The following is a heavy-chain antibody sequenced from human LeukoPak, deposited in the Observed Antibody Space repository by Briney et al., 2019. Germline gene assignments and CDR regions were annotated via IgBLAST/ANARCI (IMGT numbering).Heavy chain of an antibody. J-gene: IGHJ4*02. CDR2: ISNNGGYT. V-gene: IGHV3-23*01. D-gene: IGHD2-15*01. Sequence: GGSLRLSCAASGFTFSSSAMSWVRQAPGKGLEWVSAISNNGGYTYYADSVQGRFTIYRDNSKSTMCLQMNSLRAEDTAVYYCAKQLGYCSDGSCYFPYWGQGTLVTVSS. CDR3: AKQLGYCSDGSCYFPY. CDR1: GFTFSSSA.